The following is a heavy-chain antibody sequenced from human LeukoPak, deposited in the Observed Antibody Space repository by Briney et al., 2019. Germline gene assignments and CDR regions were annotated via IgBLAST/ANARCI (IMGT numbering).Heavy chain of an antibody. CDR1: GYTFTSYD. J-gene: IGHJ6*03. D-gene: IGHD3-16*01. Sequence: GASVKVSCKASGYTFTSYDINWVRQATGQGLEWMGWMNPNSGNTGYAQKFQGRVTITRNTSISTAYMELSSLRSEDTAVYYCARSAREYYDYVWGSSGYYSYYMDVWGKGTTVTVSS. CDR2: MNPNSGNT. CDR3: ARSAREYYDYVWGSSGYYSYYMDV. V-gene: IGHV1-8*03.